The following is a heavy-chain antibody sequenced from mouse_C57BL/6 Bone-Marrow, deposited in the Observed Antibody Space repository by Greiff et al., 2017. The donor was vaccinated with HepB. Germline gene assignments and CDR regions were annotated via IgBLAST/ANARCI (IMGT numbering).Heavy chain of an antibody. CDR1: GYTFTSYG. J-gene: IGHJ3*01. D-gene: IGHD2-4*01. V-gene: IGHV1-81*01. CDR3: VYYDYEKGAY. CDR2: IYPRSGNT. Sequence: QVQLKESGAELARPGASVKLSCKASGYTFTSYGISWVKQRTGQGLEWIGEIYPRSGNTYYNEKLKGKATLTADKSSSTAYMELRSLTSEDSAVYFCVYYDYEKGAYWGQGTLVTVSA.